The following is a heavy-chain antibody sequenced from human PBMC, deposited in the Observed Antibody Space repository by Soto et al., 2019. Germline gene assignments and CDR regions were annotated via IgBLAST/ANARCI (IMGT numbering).Heavy chain of an antibody. Sequence: PGGSLRLSCAASGFIFISYAMSWVRQAPGKGLEWVSAISGSGGSTYYADSVKGRFTISRDNSKNTLYLQMNSLRAEDTAVYYCAKEFRGYCSSTSCHTPGIYFVYWGQGTLVTVS. J-gene: IGHJ4*02. D-gene: IGHD2-2*01. V-gene: IGHV3-23*01. CDR3: AKEFRGYCSSTSCHTPGIYFVY. CDR2: ISGSGGST. CDR1: GFIFISYA.